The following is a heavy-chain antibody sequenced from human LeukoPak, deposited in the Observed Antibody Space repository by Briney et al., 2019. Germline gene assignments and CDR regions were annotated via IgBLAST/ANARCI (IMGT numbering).Heavy chain of an antibody. Sequence: TGGSLRLSCAASGNYWMHWVRQAPGKGLVWVSHINSDGSWTSYADSAKGRFTISKDNAKNTVYLQMNSLRAEDTAVYHCVSFYETYWGRGTLVTVSS. CDR1: GNYW. CDR3: VSFYETY. D-gene: IGHD2/OR15-2a*01. J-gene: IGHJ4*02. V-gene: IGHV3-74*01. CDR2: INSDGSWT.